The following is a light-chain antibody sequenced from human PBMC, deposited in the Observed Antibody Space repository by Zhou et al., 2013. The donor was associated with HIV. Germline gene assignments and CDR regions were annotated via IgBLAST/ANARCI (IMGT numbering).Light chain of an antibody. V-gene: IGKV2-28*01. J-gene: IGKJ2*01. Sequence: DIVMTQSPLSLPVTPGEPASISCRSSQSLLHSDGYNYLDWYLQKTGQSPQLLTYLGSNRASGVPDRFSGSGSGTDFTLKISRVEAEDVGVYYCMQSVHLPPSYTFGQGTKLEIK. CDR3: MQSVHLPPSYT. CDR1: QSLLHSDGYNY. CDR2: LGS.